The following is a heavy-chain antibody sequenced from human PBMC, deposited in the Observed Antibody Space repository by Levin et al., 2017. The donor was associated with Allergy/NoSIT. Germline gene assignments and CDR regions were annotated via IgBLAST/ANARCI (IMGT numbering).Heavy chain of an antibody. CDR2: VYYTGSA. V-gene: IGHV4-39*07. Sequence: SQTLSLTCTVSGDSISNDNYYWAWIRQPPGKGLEWIGSVYYTGSAYYNPSLKTRLTMSVDSSKNQFSLRFNSVTAADTAIYYCAGEPNSPYYYYYGLDVWGQGTAVTVSS. CDR3: AGEPNSPYYYYYGLDV. J-gene: IGHJ6*02. D-gene: IGHD2/OR15-2a*01. CDR1: GDSISNDNYY.